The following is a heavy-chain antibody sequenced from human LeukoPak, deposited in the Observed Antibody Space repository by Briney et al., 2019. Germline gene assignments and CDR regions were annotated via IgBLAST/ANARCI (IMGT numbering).Heavy chain of an antibody. CDR2: IYYRGST. V-gene: IGHV4-59*01. D-gene: IGHD2-2*01. CDR3: ARDTVVPAAMTYYYYGMDV. J-gene: IGHJ6*04. Sequence: PSETLSLTCTVSGGSISGYYWSWIRQPPGKGLEWIGYIYYRGSTNYNPSLKSRVTISVDTSKNQFSLKLSSVTAADTAVYYCARDTVVPAAMTYYYYGMDVWGKGTTVTVSS. CDR1: GGSISGYY.